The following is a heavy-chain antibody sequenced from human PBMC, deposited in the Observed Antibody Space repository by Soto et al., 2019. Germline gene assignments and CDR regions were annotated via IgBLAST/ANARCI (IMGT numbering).Heavy chain of an antibody. CDR1: GYTFTSYD. CDR3: ATMPTSDCISTSCYPAPYYGMDV. CDR2: MNPNSGNT. D-gene: IGHD2-2*01. J-gene: IGHJ6*02. Sequence: QVQLVQSGAEVKKPGASVKVSCKASGYTFTSYDINWVRQATGQGLEWMGWMNPNSGNTGYAQKFQGRVTMTRNTSISTAYMELSSLRSEDTAVYYCATMPTSDCISTSCYPAPYYGMDVWGQGTTVTVSS. V-gene: IGHV1-8*01.